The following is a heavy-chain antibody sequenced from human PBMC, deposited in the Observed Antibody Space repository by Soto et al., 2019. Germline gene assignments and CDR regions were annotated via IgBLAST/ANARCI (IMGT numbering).Heavy chain of an antibody. Sequence: GGCLGLSCAASGFPFRSYAMSWVRQAPGKGLEWVSAISGSGGSTYYADSVKGRFTISRDNSKNTLYLQMNSLRAEDTAVYYCAKDRWYYYDSSGYAEAPYYFDYWGQGTLVTVSS. V-gene: IGHV3-23*01. J-gene: IGHJ4*02. CDR2: ISGSGGST. CDR3: AKDRWYYYDSSGYAEAPYYFDY. D-gene: IGHD3-22*01. CDR1: GFPFRSYA.